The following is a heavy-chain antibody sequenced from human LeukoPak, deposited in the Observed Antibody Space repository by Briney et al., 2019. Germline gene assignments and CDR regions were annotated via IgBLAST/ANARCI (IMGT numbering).Heavy chain of an antibody. CDR3: ARGRDQQLVRAAVYYFDY. CDR1: GGSFSGYY. Sequence: ASETLSLTCAVYGGSFSGYYWSWIRQPPGKGLEWIGEINHSGSTNYNPSLKSRVTISVDTSKNQFSLKLSSVTAADTAVYYCARGRDQQLVRAAVYYFDYWGQGTLVTVSS. D-gene: IGHD6-13*01. CDR2: INHSGST. V-gene: IGHV4-34*01. J-gene: IGHJ4*02.